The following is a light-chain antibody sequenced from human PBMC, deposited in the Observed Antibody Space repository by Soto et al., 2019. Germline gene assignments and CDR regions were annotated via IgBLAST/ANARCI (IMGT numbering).Light chain of an antibody. V-gene: IGKV3-15*01. CDR1: QNILRN. J-gene: IGKJ1*01. CDR2: GAS. Sequence: EIVMTQSPATLSVSPWERATLSCLASQNILRNLALYQHKPGQPPRLLVYGASTRATNIPGRFSASGSGTEFTLTISSLQSEDFAVYYCQHYYNWPRTFGQGTKVDI. CDR3: QHYYNWPRT.